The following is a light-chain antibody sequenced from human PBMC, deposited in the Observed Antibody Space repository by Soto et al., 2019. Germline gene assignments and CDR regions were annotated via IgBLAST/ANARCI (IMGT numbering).Light chain of an antibody. CDR1: QSISSSY. CDR3: QQYGSSSWT. CDR2: GAS. J-gene: IGKJ1*01. V-gene: IGKV3-20*01. Sequence: EIVLTQSPATLSLSPGKRPTLSCRASQSISSSYLAWYQQRPGQAPRLLIYGASSRATGIPDRFSGSGSGTEFTLTISRLEPEDFAVYYCQQYGSSSWTFGQGTKVDI.